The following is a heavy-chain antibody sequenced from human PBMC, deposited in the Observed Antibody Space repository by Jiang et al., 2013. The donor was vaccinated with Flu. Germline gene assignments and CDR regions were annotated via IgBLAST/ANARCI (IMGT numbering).Heavy chain of an antibody. CDR3: ARDATSVLWFGELNLWFDP. CDR2: INAGNGNT. D-gene: IGHD3-10*01. J-gene: IGHJ5*02. V-gene: IGHV1-3*01. CDR1: GYTFTSYA. Sequence: GAEVKKPGASVKVSCKASGYTFTSYAMHWVRQAPGQRLEWMGWINAGNGNTKYSQKFQGRVTITRDTSASTAYMELSSLRSEDTAVYYCARDATSVLWFGELNLWFDPWGQGTLVTVSS.